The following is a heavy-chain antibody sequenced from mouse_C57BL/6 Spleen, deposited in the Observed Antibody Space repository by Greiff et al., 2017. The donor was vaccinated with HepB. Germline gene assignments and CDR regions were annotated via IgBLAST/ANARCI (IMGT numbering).Heavy chain of an antibody. CDR2: IWGGGST. D-gene: IGHD3-2*01. V-gene: IGHV2-9*01. CDR1: GFSLTSYG. Sequence: QVRLKESGPGLVAPSQSLSITCTVSGFSLTSYGVDWVRQPPGKGLEWLGVIWGGGSTNYNSALISRLSTRKDYSKSHVFLKMNSLLTDDTAMYYGAEHKGGDSYAMDDWGQGTSVTVSS. J-gene: IGHJ4*01. CDR3: AEHKGGDSYAMDD.